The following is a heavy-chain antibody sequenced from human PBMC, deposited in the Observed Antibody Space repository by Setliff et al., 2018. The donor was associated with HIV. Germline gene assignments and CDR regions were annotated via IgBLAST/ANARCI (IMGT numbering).Heavy chain of an antibody. V-gene: IGHV3-15*01. D-gene: IGHD2-2*01. Sequence: VGSLRLSCAASGFTFTNAWMSWVRQAPGKGLEWVGRIKSKTDGGTADYAAPVKGRFTFARDDSKNTLYLQMNSLKTEDTAVYYCTTTLRSTTSGPHWGQGTLVTVSS. CDR3: TTTLRSTTSGPH. CDR2: IKSKTDGGTA. CDR1: GFTFTNAW. J-gene: IGHJ4*02.